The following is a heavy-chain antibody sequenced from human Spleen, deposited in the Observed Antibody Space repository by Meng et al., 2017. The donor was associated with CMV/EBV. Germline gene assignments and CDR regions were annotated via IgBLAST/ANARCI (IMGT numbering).Heavy chain of an antibody. J-gene: IGHJ6*02. CDR1: GFTFSSYN. D-gene: IGHD2-21*01. V-gene: IGHV3-21*04. CDR3: AKILGIAPYYYYGMDV. Sequence: GGSLRLSCAASGFTFSSYNMNWVRQAPGKGLEWVSSISSSSSYIYYADSVKGRFTISRNNAKNSLYLQMNSLRAEDTAVYYCAKILGIAPYYYYGMDVWGQGTTVTVSS. CDR2: ISSSSSYI.